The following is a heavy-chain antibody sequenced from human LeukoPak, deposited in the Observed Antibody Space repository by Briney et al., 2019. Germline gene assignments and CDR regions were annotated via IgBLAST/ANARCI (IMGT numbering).Heavy chain of an antibody. CDR2: IKTDGSQI. D-gene: IGHD3-10*01. J-gene: IGHJ4*02. V-gene: IGHV3-7*01. Sequence: GGPLRLSCVASGFTFSSYWMTWVRQAPGKGLEWVANIKTDGSQIYYVDSVKGRFTISRDNAKNSLYLQMNSLRAEDTAVYYCAREGRYYYGSGSYYDVSDWGQGTLVTVSS. CDR3: AREGRYYYGSGSYYDVSD. CDR1: GFTFSSYW.